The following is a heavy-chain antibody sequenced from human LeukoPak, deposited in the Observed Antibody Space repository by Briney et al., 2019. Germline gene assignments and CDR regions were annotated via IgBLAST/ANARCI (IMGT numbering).Heavy chain of an antibody. Sequence: GGSLRLSCAASGFTVSSNYMSWVRQAPGKGLEWVSVISGSGGSTYYADSVKGRFTVSRDNSKDTLFLQMNSLRTEDTAVYYCAKRSNFWTGYLDYWGQGALVTVSS. CDR1: GFTVSSNY. CDR2: ISGSGGST. CDR3: AKRSNFWTGYLDY. J-gene: IGHJ4*02. D-gene: IGHD3/OR15-3a*01. V-gene: IGHV3-23*01.